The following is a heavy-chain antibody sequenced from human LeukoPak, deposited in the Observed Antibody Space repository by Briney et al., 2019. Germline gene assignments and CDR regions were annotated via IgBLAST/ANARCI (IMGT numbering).Heavy chain of an antibody. CDR2: IYESGST. J-gene: IGHJ4*02. V-gene: IGHV4-4*02. D-gene: IGHD6-13*01. CDR1: GGSISSSNW. CDR3: ARVDNSSTWYSGNYFDY. Sequence: SGTLSLTRAVSGGSISSSNWWSWVRQPPGKGLEWIGEIYESGSTNYNPSLKSRVTISVDRSKNQFSLKLSSVTAADTAVYYCARVDNSSTWYSGNYFDYWGQGTLVTVSS.